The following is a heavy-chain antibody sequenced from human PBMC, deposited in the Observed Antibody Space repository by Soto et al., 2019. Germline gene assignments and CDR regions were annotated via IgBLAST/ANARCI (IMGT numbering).Heavy chain of an antibody. V-gene: IGHV3-30*18. J-gene: IGHJ4*02. CDR3: AKGIADILTGYFGY. CDR2: ISYDGSNK. D-gene: IGHD3-9*01. CDR1: GFTFSSYG. Sequence: GGSLSLSCAASGFTFSSYGMHWVRQAPGKGLEWVAVISYDGSNKYYADSVKGRFTISRDNSKNTLYLQMNSLRAEDTAVYYCAKGIADILTGYFGYWGQGTLVTVSS.